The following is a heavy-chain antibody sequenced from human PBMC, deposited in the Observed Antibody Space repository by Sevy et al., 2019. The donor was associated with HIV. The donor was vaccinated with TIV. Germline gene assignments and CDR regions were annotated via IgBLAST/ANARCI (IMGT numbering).Heavy chain of an antibody. CDR2: ISYDGSNK. Sequence: GGSLRLSCAASGFTFSSYAMHWVRQAPGKGLEWVAVISYDGSNKYYADSVKGRFTISRDNSKNTLYRQMNSLRAEDTAVYYCAGGGGSSSSISGYYYYGMDVWGQGTTVTVSS. V-gene: IGHV3-30-3*01. CDR1: GFTFSSYA. D-gene: IGHD6-6*01. CDR3: AGGGGSSSSISGYYYYGMDV. J-gene: IGHJ6*02.